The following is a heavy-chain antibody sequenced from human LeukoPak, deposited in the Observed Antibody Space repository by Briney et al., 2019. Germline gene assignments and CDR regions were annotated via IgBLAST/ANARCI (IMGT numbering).Heavy chain of an antibody. V-gene: IGHV3-7*01. CDR2: INQDGSEK. Sequence: EGSLRLCCAASGFTLGNYWMSWVRQAPGKGLEWVAMINQDGSEKYYVESVRGRFTISRDNAKSSLYLEMNSLTGEDTAVYYCARDAGKFAHNVLDYWGQGTLVTVSS. CDR3: ARDAGKFAHNVLDY. D-gene: IGHD3-10*01. J-gene: IGHJ4*02. CDR1: GFTLGNYW.